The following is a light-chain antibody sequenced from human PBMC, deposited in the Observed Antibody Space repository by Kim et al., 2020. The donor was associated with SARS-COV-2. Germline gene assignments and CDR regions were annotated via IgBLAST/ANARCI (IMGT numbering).Light chain of an antibody. J-gene: IGKJ2*03. CDR2: GAS. V-gene: IGKV3-15*01. CDR3: QQYANWPYG. CDR1: QSVRRN. Sequence: SVSLGDRATLSCRASQSVRRNLAWYQQKPGQAPRLLIYGASTRATGIPARFSGSGSGTEFSVTISSLQSEDFAVYYCQQYANWPYGFGQGTKLEIK.